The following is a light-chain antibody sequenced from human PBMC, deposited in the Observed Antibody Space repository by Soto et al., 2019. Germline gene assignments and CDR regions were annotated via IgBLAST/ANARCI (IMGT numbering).Light chain of an antibody. CDR1: QGVSRK. CDR2: GAS. J-gene: IGKJ4*01. CDR3: QQYHTWPIT. V-gene: IGKV3-15*01. Sequence: DIVITQSPATLSVAPGERVTFSWRASQGVSRKLAWYQHKPGQAPRLLISGASTGDTGIPARFSGSGSGTEFTLTISRLQSEDCEIYYCQQYHTWPITFGGGTKVDIK.